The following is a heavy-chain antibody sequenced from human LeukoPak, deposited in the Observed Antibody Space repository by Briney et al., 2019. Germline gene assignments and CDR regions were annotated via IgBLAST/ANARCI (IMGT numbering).Heavy chain of an antibody. Sequence: ASVKVSCKASGGTFSSYAISWVRQAPGQGLEWMGGIIPIFGTANYAQKFQGRVTITTDESTSTAYMELSSLRSEDTAVYYCARSGIAAQANFDYWGQGTLVTVSS. CDR3: ARSGIAAQANFDY. J-gene: IGHJ4*02. CDR1: GGTFSSYA. D-gene: IGHD6-13*01. CDR2: IIPIFGTA. V-gene: IGHV1-69*05.